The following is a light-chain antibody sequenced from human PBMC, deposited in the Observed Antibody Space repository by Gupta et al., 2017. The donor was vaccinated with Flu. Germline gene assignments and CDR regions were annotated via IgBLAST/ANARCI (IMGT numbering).Light chain of an antibody. CDR2: EVR. Sequence: SALPPPASVPGPPDQSRTISCTGTISDVGAYNYVSWYQQYPGKAPKLMIYEVRKRPAGVSNRFSGSKSANTASLTISGRKAEDEANYYCSAGTSTSTWVFGGGTKLTVL. J-gene: IGLJ3*02. V-gene: IGLV2-14*01. CDR3: SAGTSTSTWV. CDR1: ISDVGAYNY.